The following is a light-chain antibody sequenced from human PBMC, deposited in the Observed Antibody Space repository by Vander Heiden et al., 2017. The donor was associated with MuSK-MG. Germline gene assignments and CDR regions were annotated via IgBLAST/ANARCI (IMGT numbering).Light chain of an antibody. CDR1: QSVSSY. Sequence: EIVLTQSPATLSLSPGERATLSCRASQSVSSYLAWYQQKPGQAPRLLIYDASNRATGIQARFSGSGSGTDFTLTISSLEPEDFAVYYCQQRINGPPEFTFGHGTKVDIK. CDR3: QQRINGPPEFT. V-gene: IGKV3-11*01. J-gene: IGKJ3*01. CDR2: DAS.